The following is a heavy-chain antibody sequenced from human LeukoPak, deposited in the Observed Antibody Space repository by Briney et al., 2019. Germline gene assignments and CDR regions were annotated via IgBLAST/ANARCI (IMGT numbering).Heavy chain of an antibody. CDR2: ISGSGGST. CDR1: GFTFSSYA. J-gene: IGHJ4*02. Sequence: GGSLRLSCAASGFTFSSYAMSWVRQAPGKGLEWVSAISGSGGSTYYADSVKGRFTISRDNSKNTLYLQMNSLRAEDTAVYYCARDFWFGDQEYYFDYWGQGTLVTVSS. CDR3: ARDFWFGDQEYYFDY. V-gene: IGHV3-23*01. D-gene: IGHD3-10*01.